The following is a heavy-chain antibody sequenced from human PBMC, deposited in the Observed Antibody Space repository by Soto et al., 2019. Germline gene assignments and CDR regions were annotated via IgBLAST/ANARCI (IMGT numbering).Heavy chain of an antibody. Sequence: SETLSLTCTVSGGSISGDYWSWIRHPPGKGLEWIGYMYNTGSTVYNPSFKSRVTISVDTSKNQFSLKLNSVTAADTAVYYCARDLWGYCGTDCYPLDVWGQGTTVS. CDR2: MYNTGST. V-gene: IGHV4-59*01. D-gene: IGHD2-21*02. CDR3: ARDLWGYCGTDCYPLDV. J-gene: IGHJ6*02. CDR1: GGSISGDY.